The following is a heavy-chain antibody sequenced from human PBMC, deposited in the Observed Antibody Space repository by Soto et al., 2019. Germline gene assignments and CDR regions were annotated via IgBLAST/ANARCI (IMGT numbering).Heavy chain of an antibody. CDR2: IYSGGST. V-gene: IGHV3-53*04. D-gene: IGHD3-3*01. J-gene: IGHJ6*03. CDR1: GFTVSSND. Sequence: GGSLSLSCPASGFTVSSNDMSWVRQAPGKALEWVSVIYSGGSTYYADSGKGRFTIPRHNSKNTLYLQMNSLRAEGTAVYYCATCDFWSGYYSYYYYYMDVWGKGTTVTVSS. CDR3: ATCDFWSGYYSYYYYYMDV.